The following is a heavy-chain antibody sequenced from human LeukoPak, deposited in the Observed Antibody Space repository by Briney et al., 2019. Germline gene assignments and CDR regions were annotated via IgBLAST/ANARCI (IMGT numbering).Heavy chain of an antibody. CDR3: ASQYGSGSYFDY. V-gene: IGHV3-23*01. D-gene: IGHD3-10*01. CDR1: GFTFSSYW. J-gene: IGHJ4*02. CDR2: ITGSGGST. Sequence: PGGSLRLSCAASGFTFSSYWMHWVRQAPGKGLEWVSAITGSGGSTYYADSVKGRFTISRDNSKNTLYLQMNSLRAEDTAVYYCASQYGSGSYFDYWGQGTLVTVSS.